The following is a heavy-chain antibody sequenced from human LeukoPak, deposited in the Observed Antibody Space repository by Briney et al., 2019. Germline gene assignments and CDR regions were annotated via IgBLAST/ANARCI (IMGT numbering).Heavy chain of an antibody. J-gene: IGHJ4*02. CDR1: GDSVSSNSVT. V-gene: IGHV6-1*01. CDR2: TYYRSTWYN. D-gene: IGHD2-2*01. CDR3: ARDAPGQSYFDY. Sequence: SQTLSLTCAISGDSVSSNSVTWNWIRQSPSRGLEWLGRTYYRSTWYNDYAVSVRGRITVNPDTSKNQFSLHLNSVTPEDTAVYYCARDAPGQSYFDYWGQGTLVTVSS.